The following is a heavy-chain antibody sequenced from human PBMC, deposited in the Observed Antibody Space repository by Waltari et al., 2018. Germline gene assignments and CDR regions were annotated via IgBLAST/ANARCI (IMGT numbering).Heavy chain of an antibody. J-gene: IGHJ4*02. V-gene: IGHV3-7*01. CDR2: IKPDGSET. Sequence: EVQLVESGGGLVQPGESLRISCRASGFTLSSSWMDWVRQAPGKGLEWVANIKPDGSETHYVDSVQGRFTISRDNAQNLLYLQMNSLRAEDAAVYYCSVSLNSWGQGTLVTVSS. CDR3: SVSLNS. CDR1: GFTLSSSW.